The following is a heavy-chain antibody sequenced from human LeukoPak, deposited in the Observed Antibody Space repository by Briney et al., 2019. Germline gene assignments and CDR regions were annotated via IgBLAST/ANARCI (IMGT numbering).Heavy chain of an antibody. CDR2: IYHSGST. Sequence: SETLSLTCAVSGGSISSGAYWGWVRQPPGKGLEWIGTIYHSGSTNYNPSLKSRVTISVDTSKNQFSLKLSSVTAADTAVYYCARGRLRYFDWLLSPDFDYWGQGTLVTVSS. CDR3: ARGRLRYFDWLLSPDFDY. V-gene: IGHV4-38-2*01. CDR1: GGSISSGAY. D-gene: IGHD3-9*01. J-gene: IGHJ4*02.